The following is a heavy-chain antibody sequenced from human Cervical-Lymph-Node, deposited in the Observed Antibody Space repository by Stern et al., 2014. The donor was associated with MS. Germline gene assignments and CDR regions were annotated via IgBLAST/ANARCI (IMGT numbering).Heavy chain of an antibody. J-gene: IGHJ6*02. D-gene: IGHD6-13*01. V-gene: IGHV2-70*01. CDR3: ARIRGAGYSSSWGDYYYGMDV. CDR2: IDWADDK. CDR1: GFSLSTSGMC. Sequence: QVTLRESGPALVKPTQTLTLTCTFSGFSLSTSGMCVSWIRQPPGKALEWLALIDWADDKYYSTSLKTRLTISKDTSKNQVVLTMTNMDPVDTATYYCARIRGAGYSSSWGDYYYGMDVWGQGTTVTVSS.